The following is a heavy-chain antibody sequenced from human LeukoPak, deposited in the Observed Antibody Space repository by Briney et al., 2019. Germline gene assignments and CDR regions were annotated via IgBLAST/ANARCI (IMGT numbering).Heavy chain of an antibody. D-gene: IGHD1-26*01. CDR2: INHSGST. CDR1: GGSISGYY. V-gene: IGHV4-34*01. Sequence: SETLSLTCTVSGGSISGYYWSWIRQPPGKGLEWIGEINHSGSTNYNPSLKSRVTISVDTSKNQFSLKLSSVTAADTAVYYCARTSGSRRRYFDYWGQGTLVTVSS. CDR3: ARTSGSRRRYFDY. J-gene: IGHJ4*02.